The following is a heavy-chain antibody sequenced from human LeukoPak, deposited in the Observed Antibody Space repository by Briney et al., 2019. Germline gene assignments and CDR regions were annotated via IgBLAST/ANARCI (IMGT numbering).Heavy chain of an antibody. CDR3: AKDLAAVPGNKYFAY. CDR2: ISGSGGST. Sequence: GGSLRLSCAASGFTFSTYDMTWVRQAPGKGLEWVSSISGSGGSTYYADSVKGRFTTSRDNSKNTMYLQMNGLRAEDTAVYYCAKDLAAVPGNKYFAYWGQGTLVTVSS. J-gene: IGHJ4*02. V-gene: IGHV3-23*01. D-gene: IGHD6-19*01. CDR1: GFTFSTYD.